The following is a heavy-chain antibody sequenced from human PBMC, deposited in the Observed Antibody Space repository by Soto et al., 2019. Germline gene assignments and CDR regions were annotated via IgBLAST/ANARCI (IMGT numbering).Heavy chain of an antibody. Sequence: ASVKVSCKASGYTFTSYDINWVRQATEQGLEWMGWMNPNSGNTGYAQKFQGRVTMTRNTSISTAYMELSSLRSEDTAVYYCARDYGDYVFGNYYYYYYMDVWGKGT. J-gene: IGHJ6*03. CDR2: MNPNSGNT. D-gene: IGHD4-17*01. CDR3: ARDYGDYVFGNYYYYYYMDV. V-gene: IGHV1-8*01. CDR1: GYTFTSYD.